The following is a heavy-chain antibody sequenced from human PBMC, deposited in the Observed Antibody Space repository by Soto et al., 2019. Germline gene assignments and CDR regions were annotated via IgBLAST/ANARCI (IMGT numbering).Heavy chain of an antibody. J-gene: IGHJ4*02. D-gene: IGHD4-4*01. CDR1: GFTFSSYS. V-gene: IGHV3-21*01. CDR2: ISSSSSYI. Sequence: GGSLRLSCAASGFTFSSYSMNWVRQAPGKGLEWVSSISSSSSYIYYADSVKGRFTISRDNAKNSLYLQMNSLRAEDTAVYYCARMTTVTTSGDYWGQGTLVTVSS. CDR3: ARMTTVTTSGDY.